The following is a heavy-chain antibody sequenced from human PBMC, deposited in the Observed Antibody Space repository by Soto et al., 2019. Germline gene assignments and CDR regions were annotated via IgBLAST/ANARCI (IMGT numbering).Heavy chain of an antibody. J-gene: IGHJ6*03. CDR3: ARRARPDFYYMDV. Sequence: EVQLAESGGGLAQPGGSLRLSCAASGFTLSGYALDWVRQAPGKGLEYGSGISSNGVGTYYAISVQGRFTISRDNSKHTVYLQMGSLRPEDMAVYYCARRARPDFYYMDVWGKGTTVTVSS. V-gene: IGHV3-64*01. CDR1: GFTLSGYA. CDR2: ISSNGVGT. D-gene: IGHD6-6*01.